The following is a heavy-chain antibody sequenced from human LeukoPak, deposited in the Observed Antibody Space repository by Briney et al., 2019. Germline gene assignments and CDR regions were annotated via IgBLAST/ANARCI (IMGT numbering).Heavy chain of an antibody. D-gene: IGHD1-26*01. Sequence: GASVKVSCKASGYTFTGYYMHWVRQAPGQGLEWMGWINPNSGGTNYAQKFQGRVTMTRDTSISTAYMELSRLRSDDTAVYYCAREMRLNPPYSGSYGYWFDPWGQGTLVTVSS. V-gene: IGHV1-2*02. J-gene: IGHJ5*02. CDR1: GYTFTGYY. CDR2: INPNSGGT. CDR3: AREMRLNPPYSGSYGYWFDP.